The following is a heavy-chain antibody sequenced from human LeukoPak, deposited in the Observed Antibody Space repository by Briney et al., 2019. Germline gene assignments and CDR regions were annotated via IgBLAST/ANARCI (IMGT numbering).Heavy chain of an antibody. CDR1: GFTLSTYV. J-gene: IGHJ4*02. Sequence: GGSLRLSCAASGFTLSTYVMHWVRQAPGKGLEWVAYISYDGDNTYYADSVKGRFTISRDNSKNPLYLLVNSLRVEDTAVYYCARGDYEVYWGQGTLVTVSS. V-gene: IGHV3-30*01. CDR3: ARGDYEVY. D-gene: IGHD3-22*01. CDR2: ISYDGDNT.